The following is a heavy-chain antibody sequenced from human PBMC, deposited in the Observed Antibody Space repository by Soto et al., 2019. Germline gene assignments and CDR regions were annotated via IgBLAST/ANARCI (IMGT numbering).Heavy chain of an antibody. CDR3: ASTYSTSWYWFDP. J-gene: IGHJ5*02. V-gene: IGHV2-26*04. CDR2: IFSNDEK. Sequence: QVTVKESGPVLVKPTETLTLTCTVSGFSLSNAGLGVSWIRQPPGKALEWLAHIFSNDEKSYSTSLKSRLTTPXDXPKSQLVLTMTNMDPVDTATYYCASTYSTSWYWFDPWGQGTLVTVSS. CDR1: GFSLSNAGLG. D-gene: IGHD6-13*01.